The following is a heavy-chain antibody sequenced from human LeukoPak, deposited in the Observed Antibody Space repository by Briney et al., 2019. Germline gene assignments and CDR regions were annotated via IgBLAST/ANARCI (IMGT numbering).Heavy chain of an antibody. CDR1: GFTFSNYA. J-gene: IGHJ5*02. D-gene: IGHD1-7*01. Sequence: GGSLRLSCAASGFTFSNYAMSWVRQAPGKGLEWVSAISGSGGSTYYADSVKGRFTISRDNSKNTLSLQMNSLRVEDTAVYYCAKGSSAGTWGDWFDPWGQGTLVTVSS. CDR2: ISGSGGST. V-gene: IGHV3-23*01. CDR3: AKGSSAGTWGDWFDP.